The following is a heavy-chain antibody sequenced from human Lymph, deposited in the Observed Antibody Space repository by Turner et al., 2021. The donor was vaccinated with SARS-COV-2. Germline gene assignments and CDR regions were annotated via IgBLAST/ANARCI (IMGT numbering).Heavy chain of an antibody. CDR1: GFTFDDYA. J-gene: IGHJ4*02. Sequence: EVQLVGSGGGLVQPGRSLRLSCAASGFTFDDYARHWVRQAPGKGLEGVSGMKWNSGSIAYAESVKGRFTISRDNTKNAQYLQMNSLRAEDTALYYWAKDLAGRDYSCFDYWGQGTLVTVSS. CDR3: AKDLAGRDYSCFDY. D-gene: IGHD2-21*01. CDR2: MKWNSGSI. V-gene: IGHV3-9*01.